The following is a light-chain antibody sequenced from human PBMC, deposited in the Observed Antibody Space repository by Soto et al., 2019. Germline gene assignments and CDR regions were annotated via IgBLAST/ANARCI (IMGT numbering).Light chain of an antibody. CDR2: KAS. CDR1: QSISNW. V-gene: IGKV1-5*03. Sequence: DIQVTQSPSTLSASVGDRVTITCRASQSISNWLGWYQQKPGKAPRVLIYKASSLESGVPSRFSGSGYGTEFTLTVSSLQPDDFATYYCQQYDTYSRTFGQGTKVDIK. J-gene: IGKJ1*01. CDR3: QQYDTYSRT.